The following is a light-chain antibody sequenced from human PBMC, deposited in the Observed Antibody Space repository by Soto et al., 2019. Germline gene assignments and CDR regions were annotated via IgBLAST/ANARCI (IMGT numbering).Light chain of an antibody. CDR3: QQRSSWPLT. J-gene: IGKJ4*01. V-gene: IGKV3-11*01. CDR1: QSVGSY. Sequence: EIVLTQSPATLSLSPGERATLSCRASQSVGSYFAWYQQKPGQAPRLLIYDAFSMATGIPARFSGSGSGTDFTLTISSLEPEDFAVYCCQQRSSWPLTFGGGTMVEIK. CDR2: DAF.